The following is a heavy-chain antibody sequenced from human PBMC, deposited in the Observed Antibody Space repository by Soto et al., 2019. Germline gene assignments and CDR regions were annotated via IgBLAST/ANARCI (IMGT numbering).Heavy chain of an antibody. CDR3: ARAPTNPSGSYYDYFDY. CDR2: IYYSGST. J-gene: IGHJ4*02. V-gene: IGHV4-30-4*01. CDR1: GGSISSGDYY. Sequence: PSETLSLTCTVSGGSISSGDYYWSWIRQPPGKGLEWIGYIYYSGSTYYNPSLKSRATISVDTSKNQFSLKLSSVTAADTAVYYCARAPTNPSGSYYDYFDYWGQGTLVTVSS. D-gene: IGHD1-26*01.